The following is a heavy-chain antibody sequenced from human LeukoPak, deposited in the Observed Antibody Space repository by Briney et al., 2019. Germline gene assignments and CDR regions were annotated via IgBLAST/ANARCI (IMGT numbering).Heavy chain of an antibody. CDR3: ARVLSSSWKTNWFDP. CDR2: IYTSGNT. Sequence: SETLSLTCNVSGGSISSYYWIWIRQPAGKGLERIGRIYTSGNTKCNPSLKSRVRMSLDTSKNQFSLRLSSVTAADTAVYYCARVLSSSWKTNWFDPWGQGTLVTVSS. V-gene: IGHV4-4*07. CDR1: GGSISSYY. J-gene: IGHJ5*02. D-gene: IGHD6-13*01.